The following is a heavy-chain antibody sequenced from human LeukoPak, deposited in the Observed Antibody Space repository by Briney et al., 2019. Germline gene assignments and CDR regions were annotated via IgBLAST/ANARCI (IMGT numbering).Heavy chain of an antibody. CDR1: GFTFSNAW. J-gene: IGHJ4*02. Sequence: GGSLRLSCAASGFTFSNAWMNWVRQAPGKALEWVGRIKSEVNGGTIDYAAPVKGRFTISRDDSKNTLYVQMNSLKIEDTAVYYCTTNRLGIYFDYWGQGTLVTVSS. V-gene: IGHV3-15*01. CDR3: TTNRLGIYFDY. D-gene: IGHD1-26*01. CDR2: IKSEVNGGTI.